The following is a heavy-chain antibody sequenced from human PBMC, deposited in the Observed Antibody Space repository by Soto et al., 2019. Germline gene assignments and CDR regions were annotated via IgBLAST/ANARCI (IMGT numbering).Heavy chain of an antibody. V-gene: IGHV3-23*01. CDR3: AKGLVGELRSYWYFDL. CDR1: GFTFSSYA. Sequence: EVQLLESGGGLVQPGGSLRLSCAASGFTFSSYAMSWVRQAPGKGLEWVSAISGSGGSTYYADSVKGRFTISRDNSKNTLYLQMNSLRAEDTAVHYCAKGLVGELRSYWYFDLWGRGTLVTVSS. J-gene: IGHJ2*01. CDR2: ISGSGGST. D-gene: IGHD3-16*01.